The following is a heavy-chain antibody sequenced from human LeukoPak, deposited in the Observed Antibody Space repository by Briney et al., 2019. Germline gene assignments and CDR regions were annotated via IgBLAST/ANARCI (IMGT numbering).Heavy chain of an antibody. J-gene: IGHJ4*02. CDR1: GYSFTSYY. CDR2: TLPSGRRT. D-gene: IGHD2-21*02. CDR3: ARGFDSDYYFPY. Sequence: GASVNVSCKASGYSFTSYYVHWVRQAPGQGFDGMGMTLPSGRRTTYAQKFQGRVTITSDTSTSPVSMELSSLRYDDTAVYYCARGFDSDYYFPYWGQGPLVPVPS. V-gene: IGHV1-46*01.